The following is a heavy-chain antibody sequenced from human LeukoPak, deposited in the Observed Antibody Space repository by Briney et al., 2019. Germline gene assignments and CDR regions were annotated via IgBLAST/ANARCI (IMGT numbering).Heavy chain of an antibody. CDR2: INPNSGGT. CDR1: GYTFTGYY. V-gene: IGHV1-2*06. CDR3: ARDRALLGRRFDY. D-gene: IGHD1-26*01. Sequence: GASVKVSCKASGYTFTGYYMHWVRQAPGQGLEWMGRINPNSGGTNYAQKFQGRVTMTRDTSIRTAYMELSRRRSDDTAVYYCARDRALLGRRFDYWGQGTLVTVSS. J-gene: IGHJ4*02.